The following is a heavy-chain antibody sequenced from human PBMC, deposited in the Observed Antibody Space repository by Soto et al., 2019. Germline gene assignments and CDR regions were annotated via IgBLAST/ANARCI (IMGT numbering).Heavy chain of an antibody. Sequence: QITLKESGPTLVKPTQTLTLTCTFSGFSLSTSGVGVGWIRQPPGKALEWLAFIYWDDDKRYSPSLKSRLTITQDTSKTPVLLTMTSTDSVDTATSYCARLLRDGNAYGYFEHWGSGTLVTVS. D-gene: IGHD2-15*01. CDR1: GFSLSTSGVG. V-gene: IGHV2-5*02. CDR3: ARLLRDGNAYGYFEH. J-gene: IGHJ2*01. CDR2: IYWDDDK.